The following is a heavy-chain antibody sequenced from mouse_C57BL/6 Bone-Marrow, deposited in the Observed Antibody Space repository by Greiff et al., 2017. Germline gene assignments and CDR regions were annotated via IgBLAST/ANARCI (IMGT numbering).Heavy chain of an antibody. D-gene: IGHD2-2*01. V-gene: IGHV1-82*01. J-gene: IGHJ3*01. CDR1: GYAFSSSW. CDR3: ARGGYDAWFAY. Sequence: QVQLQQSGPELMKPGASVKISCKASGYAFSSSWMNWVKQRPGKGLEWIGRIYPGDGDTNYNGKFKGKATLTADKSSSTAYMQLSSLTSEDSAVYFCARGGYDAWFAYWGQGTLVTVSA. CDR2: IYPGDGDT.